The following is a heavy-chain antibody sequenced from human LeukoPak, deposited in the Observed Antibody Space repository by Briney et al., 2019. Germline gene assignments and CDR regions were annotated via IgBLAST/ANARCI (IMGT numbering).Heavy chain of an antibody. CDR1: GFTFSDYY. V-gene: IGHV3-11*04. CDR3: ARDAPLRGYSGYVWPWSHIDYYMDV. Sequence: GGSLRLSCAASGFTFSDYYMSWIRQAPGKGLEWVSYISSSGSTIYYADSVKGRFTISRDNAKNSLYLQMNSLRAEDTAVYYCARDAPLRGYSGYVWPWSHIDYYMDVWGKGTTVTVSS. J-gene: IGHJ6*03. CDR2: ISSSGSTI. D-gene: IGHD5-12*01.